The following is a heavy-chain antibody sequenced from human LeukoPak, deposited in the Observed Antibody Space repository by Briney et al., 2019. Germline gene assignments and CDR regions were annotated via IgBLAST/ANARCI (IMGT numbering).Heavy chain of an antibody. CDR1: GGSFSDYY. CDR2: INHSGST. D-gene: IGHD4-23*01. V-gene: IGHV4-34*01. J-gene: IGHJ4*02. CDR3: ARQEYGGAFDY. Sequence: SETLSLTCAVYGGSFSDYYWSWIRQPPGKGLEWIGEINHSGSTNYNPSLKSRVTISVDTSKNQFSLKLSSVTAADTAVYYCARQEYGGAFDYWGQGTLVTVSS.